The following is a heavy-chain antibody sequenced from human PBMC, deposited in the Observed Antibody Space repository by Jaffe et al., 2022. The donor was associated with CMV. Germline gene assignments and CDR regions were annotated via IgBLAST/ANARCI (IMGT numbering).Heavy chain of an antibody. D-gene: IGHD1-26*01. CDR3: TRVGAQLGPFDY. Sequence: EVQLVESGGGLVQPGRSLRLSCTASGFTFGDYAMSWVRQAPGKGLEWVGFIRSKAYGGTTEYAASVKGRFTISRDDSKSIAYLQMNSLKTEDTAVYYCTRVGAQLGPFDYWGQGTLVTVSS. CDR1: GFTFGDYA. V-gene: IGHV3-49*04. CDR2: IRSKAYGGTT. J-gene: IGHJ4*02.